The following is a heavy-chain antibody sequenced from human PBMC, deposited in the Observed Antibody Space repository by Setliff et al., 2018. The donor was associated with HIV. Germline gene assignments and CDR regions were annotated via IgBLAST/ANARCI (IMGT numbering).Heavy chain of an antibody. V-gene: IGHV4-59*11. CDR1: GDFRNIQW. J-gene: IGHJ1*01. Sequence: PSETLSLTCTVSGDFRNIQWWTWMRQSPGLGLQWIGSIHHSGSTYYDPSLKNRVTLSVDTSNNQVSLTLTSVTAADTAVYYCARAGYYGSTSYWEYFQHWGQGTLVTVSS. CDR2: IHHSGST. D-gene: IGHD3-22*01. CDR3: ARAGYYGSTSYWEYFQH.